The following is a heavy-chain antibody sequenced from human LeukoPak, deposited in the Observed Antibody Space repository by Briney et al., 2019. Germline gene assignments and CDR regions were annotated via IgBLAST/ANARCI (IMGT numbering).Heavy chain of an antibody. D-gene: IGHD3-10*01. J-gene: IGHJ4*02. V-gene: IGHV1-46*01. CDR3: ARDGGSGSNTSYFDY. Sequence: ASVKVSCKASGYTFTSYYMHWVRQAPGQGLEWMGIINPSGGSTSYAQKFQGRVTMTRDTPTSTVYMELSSLRSEDTAVYYCARDGGSGSNTSYFDYWGQGTLVTVSS. CDR2: INPSGGST. CDR1: GYTFTSYY.